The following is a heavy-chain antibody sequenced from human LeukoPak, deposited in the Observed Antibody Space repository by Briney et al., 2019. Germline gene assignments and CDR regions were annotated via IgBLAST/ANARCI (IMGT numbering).Heavy chain of an antibody. CDR1: GGSISSSSYY. D-gene: IGHD6-25*01. V-gene: IGHV4-39*01. Sequence: SETLSLTCTVSGGSISSSSYYWGWIRQPPGKGLEWIGSIYYSGSTYYNPSLKSRVTISVDTSKNQFSLKLSSVTAADTAVYYCARKQRGLPIDPWGQGTLVTVSS. CDR2: IYYSGST. J-gene: IGHJ5*02. CDR3: ARKQRGLPIDP.